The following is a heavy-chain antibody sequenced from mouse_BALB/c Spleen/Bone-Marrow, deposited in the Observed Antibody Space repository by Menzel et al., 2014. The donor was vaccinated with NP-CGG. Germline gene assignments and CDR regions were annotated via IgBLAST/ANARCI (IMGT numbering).Heavy chain of an antibody. CDR1: GVTFTDYY. Sequence: EVQLVESGGGLVQPGGSLRLSCATSGVTFTDYYMSWVRQPPGKALGWLGFIRNKANGHTTEYSASVKGRFTISRDNSQSILYLQMNTLRAEDSATYYCARDINDGYYWYFDVWGAGTTVTVSS. CDR3: ARDINDGYYWYFDV. D-gene: IGHD2-3*01. CDR2: IRNKANGHTT. J-gene: IGHJ1*01. V-gene: IGHV7-3*02.